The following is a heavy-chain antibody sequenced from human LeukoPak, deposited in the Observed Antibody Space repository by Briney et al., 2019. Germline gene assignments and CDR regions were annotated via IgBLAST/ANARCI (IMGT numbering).Heavy chain of an antibody. CDR3: AREGIAVAGRDYYYYMDV. CDR2: ISAYNGNT. D-gene: IGHD6-19*01. CDR1: VYTFTRYG. Sequence: ASVKVSCKASVYTFTRYGISWVRQAPGQGLEWMGLISAYNGNTNYAQKLQGRVTMTTDTSTSTAYMELRRLRSDDTAVYYCAREGIAVAGRDYYYYMDVWGKGTTVTISS. J-gene: IGHJ6*03. V-gene: IGHV1-18*01.